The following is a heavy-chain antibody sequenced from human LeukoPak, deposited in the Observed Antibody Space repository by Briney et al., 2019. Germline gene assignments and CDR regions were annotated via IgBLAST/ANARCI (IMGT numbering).Heavy chain of an antibody. CDR3: ARNFDMKGFDP. Sequence: VKVSCKASGYTFTGYYMNWVRQAPGQGLEWMGWINSDSGFTKYAQKFQGRVTMTRDTSITTVYMDLTRLTSDDAAVYYCARNFDMKGFDPWGQGTLVTVSS. J-gene: IGHJ5*02. CDR1: GYTFTGYY. D-gene: IGHD3-9*01. CDR2: INSDSGFT. V-gene: IGHV1-2*02.